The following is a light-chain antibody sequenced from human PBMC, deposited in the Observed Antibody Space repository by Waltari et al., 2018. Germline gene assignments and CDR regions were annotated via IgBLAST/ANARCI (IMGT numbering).Light chain of an antibody. CDR2: RND. CDR1: SSNIGSNH. CDR3: AAWDYSLRGLWL. Sequence: QSVLTQPPSASGTPGQRVTISCPGSSSNIGSNHVFWYQQLPGTATKLLIYRNDRRPSALPCRFSLPKSVPSASLAIRGVRSEDGADYSCAAWDYSLRGLWLFGGGTKLTVL. J-gene: IGLJ3*02. V-gene: IGLV1-47*01.